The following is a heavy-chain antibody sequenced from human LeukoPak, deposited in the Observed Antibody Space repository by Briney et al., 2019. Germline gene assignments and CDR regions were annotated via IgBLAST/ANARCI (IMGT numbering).Heavy chain of an antibody. CDR2: IYYSGST. J-gene: IGHJ4*02. V-gene: IGHV4-59*08. D-gene: IGHD6-19*01. Sequence: PSETLSLTCTVSGGSISGYYWSLIRQPPGKGPEWIGYIYYSGSTNYNPSLKSRVTISVDTSKNQFSLKMNSVTAADTAVYYCARLASSGWSHCDYWGQGTLVTVSS. CDR1: GGSISGYY. CDR3: ARLASSGWSHCDY.